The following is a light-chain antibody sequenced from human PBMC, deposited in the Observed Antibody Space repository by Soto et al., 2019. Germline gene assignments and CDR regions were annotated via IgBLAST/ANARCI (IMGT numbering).Light chain of an antibody. CDR1: SSDIGAYNH. J-gene: IGLJ3*02. Sequence: QSALTQPASVSGSPGQSITISCTATSSDIGAYNHVSWYQQYPGKAPTLMIYEVTNRPSGVSSRFSGSKSGNTASLTISGLQAEDEGDYYCSSYTTSDTWVFGGGTKVTVL. CDR2: EVT. CDR3: SSYTTSDTWV. V-gene: IGLV2-14*01.